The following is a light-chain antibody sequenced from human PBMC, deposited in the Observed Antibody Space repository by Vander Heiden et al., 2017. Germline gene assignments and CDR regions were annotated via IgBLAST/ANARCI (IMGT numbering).Light chain of an antibody. CDR1: QNINNW. CDR2: KAS. Sequence: PFPPSHTTREACVGDRGNSTGRARQNINNWLAWYQQRPGKAPKLLIYKASTLESGVASRFSGSGSGTEFTLTISSLKPDDFATYYCHKYNSYSPSTFGQGTQVEIK. V-gene: IGKV1-5*03. J-gene: IGKJ1*01. CDR3: HKYNSYSPST.